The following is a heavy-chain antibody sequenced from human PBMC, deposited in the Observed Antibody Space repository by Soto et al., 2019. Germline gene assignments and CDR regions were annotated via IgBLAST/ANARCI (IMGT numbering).Heavy chain of an antibody. D-gene: IGHD3-3*01. CDR2: INAGNGNT. V-gene: IGHV1-3*01. J-gene: IGHJ6*03. Sequence: QVQLVQSGAEVKKPGASVKVSCKASGYTFTSYAMHWVRQAPGQRLERMGWINAGNGNTKYSQKFQGRVTITRDTSASTAYMELSSLRAEAPAVYYCARDKIRNSYYYYMDVWGKGTTVTVSS. CDR3: ARDKIRNSYYYYMDV. CDR1: GYTFTSYA.